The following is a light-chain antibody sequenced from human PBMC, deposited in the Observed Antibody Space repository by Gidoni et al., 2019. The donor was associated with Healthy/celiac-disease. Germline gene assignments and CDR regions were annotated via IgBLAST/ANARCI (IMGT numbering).Light chain of an antibody. CDR2: DAS. V-gene: IGLV2-14*01. J-gene: IGLJ3*02. Sequence: QSALTQPASVSGSPGQSITISCTGTSSDVGGYHYVSWYQQHPGKPPKLIIYDASKRPSRVSNRFSVSKSGNTASLTISGLQAEDEADYYCSSDTSSSTWVFGGGTKLTVL. CDR3: SSDTSSSTWV. CDR1: SSDVGGYHY.